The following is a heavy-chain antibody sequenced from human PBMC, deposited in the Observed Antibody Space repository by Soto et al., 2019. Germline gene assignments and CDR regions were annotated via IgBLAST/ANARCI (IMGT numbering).Heavy chain of an antibody. D-gene: IGHD1-1*01. CDR2: IKSKKDGGAR. CDR1: GFMFSSAW. CDR3: VEGWNDF. V-gene: IGHV3-15*01. J-gene: IGHJ4*02. Sequence: EVQVVESGGDLVEPGGSLRRSCVTSGFMFSSAWMSWVRQAPGKGLEWVARIKSKKDGGARDYAAPVNGRFSISRDDSKSTVYLQMNSLRAEDTALYYCVEGWNDFWGQGTLVTVSS.